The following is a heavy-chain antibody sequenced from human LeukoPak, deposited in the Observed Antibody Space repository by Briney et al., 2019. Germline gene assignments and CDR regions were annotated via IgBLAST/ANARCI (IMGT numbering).Heavy chain of an antibody. Sequence: GRSLRLSCAASGFTFSSYAMHWVRQAPGKGLEWVAVISYDGSNKYYADSVKGRFTISRDNSKNTLYLQMNSLRAEDTAVYYCARGSGVLLWFGKRDWFDPWGQGTLVTVSS. V-gene: IGHV3-30*04. CDR1: GFTFSSYA. CDR2: ISYDGSNK. J-gene: IGHJ5*02. D-gene: IGHD3-10*01. CDR3: ARGSGVLLWFGKRDWFDP.